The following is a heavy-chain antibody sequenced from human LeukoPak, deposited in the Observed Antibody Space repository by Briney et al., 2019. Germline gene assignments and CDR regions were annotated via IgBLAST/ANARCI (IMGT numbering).Heavy chain of an antibody. J-gene: IGHJ4*02. D-gene: IGHD5-12*01. CDR3: AKTGYSGSAYATWYLNS. V-gene: IGHV3-30*02. CDR2: IRYDGSNE. CDR1: GFNFSSNG. Sequence: GGSLRLFCATSGFNFSSNGLHWVRQAPGKGLEWVAFIRYDGSNEYYADSVKCRFTISRDNSKNTLYLQMNSLRTEDTAVYYCAKTGYSGSAYATWYLNSGGQGTRVTVSS.